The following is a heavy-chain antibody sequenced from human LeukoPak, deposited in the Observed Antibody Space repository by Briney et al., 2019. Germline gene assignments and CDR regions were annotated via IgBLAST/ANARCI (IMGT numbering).Heavy chain of an antibody. V-gene: IGHV3-23*01. J-gene: IGHJ3*02. CDR1: EFTFDNYA. CDR3: ARDPNGDYIGTFDM. Sequence: PGGSLRLSCSASEFTFDNYAMSWVRQAPGKGLEWVSVISGSGYYSYYADSVQGRFAISRDNSKNTLYLQMNSLRVEDTAVYFCARDPNGDYIGTFDMWGRGTMVSVSS. CDR2: ISGSGYYS. D-gene: IGHD4-17*01.